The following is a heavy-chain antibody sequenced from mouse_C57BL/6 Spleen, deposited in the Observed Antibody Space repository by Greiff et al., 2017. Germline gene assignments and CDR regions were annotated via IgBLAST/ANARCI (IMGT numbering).Heavy chain of an antibody. CDR1: GFTFSDYY. J-gene: IGHJ2*01. V-gene: IGHV5-16*01. CDR2: INYDGSST. CDR3: ARDYSNLFDY. Sequence: EVKLVESEGGLVQPGSSMKLSCTASGFTFSDYYMAWVRQVPEKGLEWVANINYDGSSTYYLDSLKSRFIISRDNAKNILYLQMSSLKSEDTATYCCARDYSNLFDYWGQGTTLTVSS. D-gene: IGHD2-5*01.